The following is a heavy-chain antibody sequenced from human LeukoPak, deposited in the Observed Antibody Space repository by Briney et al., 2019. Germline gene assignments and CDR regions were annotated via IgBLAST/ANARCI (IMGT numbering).Heavy chain of an antibody. CDR3: ARQSDYSGYGVLRWYYFDY. V-gene: IGHV4-59*08. J-gene: IGHJ4*02. D-gene: IGHD5-12*01. Sequence: SETLSLTCTVSGGSISSYCWSWIRQPPGKGLEWIGYIYYSRSTNYNPSLKSRVTISVDTSKNQFSLKLSSVTAADTAVYYCARQSDYSGYGVLRWYYFDYWGQGTLVTVSS. CDR2: IYYSRST. CDR1: GGSISSYC.